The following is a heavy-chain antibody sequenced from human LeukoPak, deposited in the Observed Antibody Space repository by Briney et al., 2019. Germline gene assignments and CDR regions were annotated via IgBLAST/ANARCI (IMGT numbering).Heavy chain of an antibody. CDR3: ARLLTRRQYFDY. CDR1: GFTFSRYA. V-gene: IGHV3-30*03. CDR2: ISNDGNNK. J-gene: IGHJ4*02. Sequence: GGSLRLSCAASGFTFSRYAMHWVRQAPGKGQEWVAVISNDGNNKYYADSVKGRFTISRDNYENTLYLQMNSLRAEDTAVYYCARLLTRRQYFDYWGQGTLVTVSS. D-gene: IGHD1-14*01.